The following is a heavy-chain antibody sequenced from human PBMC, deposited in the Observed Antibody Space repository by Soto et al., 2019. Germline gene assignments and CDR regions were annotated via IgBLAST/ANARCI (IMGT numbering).Heavy chain of an antibody. CDR3: AKIELRWFAH. J-gene: IGHJ5*02. Sequence: GRSLRLSCTGSGFSFFRCTMSWLRQAAWKGLEWASPISGSGGDTYYADSVKGRFVVSRDNDKNTVYLHMSSLTGEDTAVYFCAKIELRWFAHWGQG. D-gene: IGHD2-21*01. V-gene: IGHV3-23*01. CDR1: GFSFFRCT. CDR2: ISGSGGDT.